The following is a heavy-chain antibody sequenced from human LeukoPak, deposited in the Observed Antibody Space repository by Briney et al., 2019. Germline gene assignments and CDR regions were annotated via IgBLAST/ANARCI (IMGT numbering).Heavy chain of an antibody. Sequence: GGSLRLSCTVSGFTVSSNSMSWVRQAPGKGLEWVGFIYSDNTHYSDSAKGRFTISRDNSKDSLYLQMNSLRAEDTAVYYCARAAGDFWSGYYRDYYYYMDVWGKGTTVTVS. CDR1: GFTVSSNS. CDR2: IYSDNT. V-gene: IGHV3-53*01. CDR3: ARAAGDFWSGYYRDYYYYMDV. J-gene: IGHJ6*03. D-gene: IGHD3-3*01.